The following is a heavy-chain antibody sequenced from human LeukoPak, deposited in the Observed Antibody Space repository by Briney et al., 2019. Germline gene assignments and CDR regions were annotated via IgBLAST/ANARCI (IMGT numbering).Heavy chain of an antibody. D-gene: IGHD2/OR15-2a*01. Sequence: PPGTLSLTCGVSGGSIDITNYWSWVRQAPGKGLEWIGEISHSGTTNYNPSLRSRVTMFLDRANNQFSLSLTSVTAADSAVHYCTRENRPFCPFAYWGQGVLVTVSS. CDR3: TRENRPFCPFAY. CDR1: GGSIDITNY. V-gene: IGHV4-4*03. CDR2: ISHSGTT. J-gene: IGHJ4*02.